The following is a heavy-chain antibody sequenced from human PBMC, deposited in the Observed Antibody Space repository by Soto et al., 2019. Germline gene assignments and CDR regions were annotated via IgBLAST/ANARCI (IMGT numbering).Heavy chain of an antibody. CDR3: AKDGSYYDILTGSNGFDY. D-gene: IGHD3-9*01. Sequence: GGSLRLSCAASGFNFSSYGMHRVRQAPGKGLEWVAVISYDGSNKYYADSVKGRFTISRDNSKNTLYLQMNSLGAEDTAVYYCAKDGSYYDILTGSNGFDYWGQGTLVTVSS. CDR2: ISYDGSNK. V-gene: IGHV3-30*18. CDR1: GFNFSSYG. J-gene: IGHJ4*02.